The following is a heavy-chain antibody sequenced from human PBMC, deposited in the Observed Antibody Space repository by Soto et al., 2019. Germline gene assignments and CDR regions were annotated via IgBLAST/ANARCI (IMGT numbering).Heavy chain of an antibody. D-gene: IGHD4-17*01. CDR1: GFTFSSYS. CDR3: ARMYGDYGLNGNYYGMGV. J-gene: IGHJ6*02. CDR2: ISSSSSYI. Sequence: EVQLVESGGGLVKPGGSLRLSCAASGFTFSSYSMNWARQAPGKGLEWVSSISSSSSYIYFADSVKGRFTISRDNAKNSLYLQMNSLRAEDTAVYYCARMYGDYGLNGNYYGMGVWGQGTTVTVSS. V-gene: IGHV3-21*01.